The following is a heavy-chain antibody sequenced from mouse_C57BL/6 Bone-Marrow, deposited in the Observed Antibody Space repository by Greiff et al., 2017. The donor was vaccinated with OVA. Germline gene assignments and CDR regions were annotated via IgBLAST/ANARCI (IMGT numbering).Heavy chain of an antibody. D-gene: IGHD1-1*01. Sequence: EVQVVESVAELVRPGASVKFSCTASGFNIKNNYMHWVKQRPEQGLEWIVRIDPANGKTKYAQKFQGKTTITADTSSNTAYQQLSSLTSEDTAIYYCARASLLRRSAWFAYWGQGTLVTVSA. J-gene: IGHJ3*01. CDR2: IDPANGKT. V-gene: IGHV14-3*01. CDR3: ARASLLRRSAWFAY. CDR1: GFNIKNNY.